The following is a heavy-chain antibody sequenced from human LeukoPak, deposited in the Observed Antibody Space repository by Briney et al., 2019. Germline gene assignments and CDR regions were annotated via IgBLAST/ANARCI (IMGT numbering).Heavy chain of an antibody. CDR1: GDSISSSSYY. D-gene: IGHD1-14*01. J-gene: IGHJ6*03. CDR2: LYYSGRT. V-gene: IGHV4-39*07. CDR3: ARGVHRRYYYMDV. Sequence: PSETLSLTCTVSGDSISSSSYYWGWIRQPPGKGLEWIGSLYYSGRTFYNPSLKSRVTISVDTSKNQFSLKLSSVTAADTAVYYCARGVHRRYYYMDVWGKGTTVTVSS.